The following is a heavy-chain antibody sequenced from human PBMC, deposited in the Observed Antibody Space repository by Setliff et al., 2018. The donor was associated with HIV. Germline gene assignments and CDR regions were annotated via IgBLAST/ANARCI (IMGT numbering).Heavy chain of an antibody. CDR1: GGSLSGFY. CDR3: ARGRKKTLAVSGTRYFDF. Sequence: SETLSLTCAVYGGSLSGFYWTFIRQSPGKGLEWTGEVTHSGSTTYDPSLKSRITISVDTSKNQFSLKLTSVTAADMGVYYCARGRKKTLAVSGTRYFDFWGQGTLVTVSS. J-gene: IGHJ4*02. D-gene: IGHD6-19*01. CDR2: VTHSGST. V-gene: IGHV4-34*01.